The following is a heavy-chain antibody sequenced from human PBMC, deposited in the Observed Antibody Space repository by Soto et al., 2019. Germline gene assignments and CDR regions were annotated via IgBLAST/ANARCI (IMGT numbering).Heavy chain of an antibody. CDR3: AMDTTHYYYYYYMDV. Sequence: PGGSLRLSCGASGFTFSPYSMNWVRQAPGKGLEWVSYISSSSSTIYYADSVKGRFTVSRDNAKNSLYLQMNSLRAEDTAVYYCAMDTTHYYYYYYMDVWGKGTTVTVSS. J-gene: IGHJ6*03. D-gene: IGHD5-18*01. CDR1: GFTFSPYS. CDR2: ISSSSSTI. V-gene: IGHV3-48*01.